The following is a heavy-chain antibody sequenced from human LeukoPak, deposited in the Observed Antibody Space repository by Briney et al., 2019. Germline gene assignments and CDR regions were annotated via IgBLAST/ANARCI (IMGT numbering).Heavy chain of an antibody. V-gene: IGHV3-23*01. Sequence: GGSLRLSCAASGFTFSNYDMSWVRQAPGKGLEWISTISDSGGGTWYADSVKGRFTISRDNSKSTLYLQMNSLRAEDTAVYCCAKRVPYYLDHWGQGTLVPVSS. CDR1: GFTFSNYD. J-gene: IGHJ4*02. CDR2: ISDSGGGT. CDR3: AKRVPYYLDH.